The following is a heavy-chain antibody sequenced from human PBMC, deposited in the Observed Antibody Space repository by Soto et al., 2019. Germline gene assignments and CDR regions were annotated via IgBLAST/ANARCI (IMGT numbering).Heavy chain of an antibody. CDR3: ARGPPGYSSGWYVGGDFDY. V-gene: IGHV3-48*02. CDR2: ISSSSSTI. D-gene: IGHD6-19*01. CDR1: GFTFSSYS. Sequence: EVQLVESGGGLVQPGGSLRLSCAASGFTFSSYSMNWVRQAPGKGLEWVSYISSSSSTIYYADSVKGRFTISRDNAKNSLYLQMNSLRDEDTAVYYCARGPPGYSSGWYVGGDFDYWGQGTLVTVSS. J-gene: IGHJ4*02.